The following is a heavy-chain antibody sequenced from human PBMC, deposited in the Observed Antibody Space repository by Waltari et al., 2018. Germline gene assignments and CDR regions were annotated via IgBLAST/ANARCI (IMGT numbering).Heavy chain of an antibody. CDR1: GGSISSSSYY. V-gene: IGHV4-39*07. Sequence: QLQLQESGPGLVKPSETLSLTCTVSGGSISSSSYYWGWIRQPPGKGLEGIGSIYYSGSSYYTPSLRSRVLISVDTSKNQFSLKLSSVAAADTAVYYCARAPRRGYCSSTSCAGWFDPWGQGTLVTVSS. CDR2: IYYSGSS. J-gene: IGHJ5*02. D-gene: IGHD2-2*01. CDR3: ARAPRRGYCSSTSCAGWFDP.